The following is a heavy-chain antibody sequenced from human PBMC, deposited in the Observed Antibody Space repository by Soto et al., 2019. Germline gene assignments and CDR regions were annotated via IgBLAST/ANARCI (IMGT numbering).Heavy chain of an antibody. D-gene: IGHD3-10*01. Sequence: LRLCCAASGFTFSNAWMSWVRQAPGKGLEWVGRVKSKTDGGTTDYAAPVKGRFTISRDDSKNTLYLQMNSLKTEDTAVYYCTTDHPLWFGESLSYGMDVWGQGTTVTVSS. CDR1: GFTFSNAW. V-gene: IGHV3-15*01. CDR2: VKSKTDGGTT. J-gene: IGHJ6*02. CDR3: TTDHPLWFGESLSYGMDV.